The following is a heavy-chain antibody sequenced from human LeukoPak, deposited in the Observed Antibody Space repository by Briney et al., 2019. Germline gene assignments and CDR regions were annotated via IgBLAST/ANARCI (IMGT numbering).Heavy chain of an antibody. CDR3: ARDPPGTTAFDL. CDR2: INPKSDGT. CDR1: GYIFTDYY. D-gene: IGHD1-1*01. J-gene: IGHJ3*01. V-gene: IGHV1-2*02. Sequence: ASEKVSCKASGYIFTDYYMHWVRQAPGQGLEWMGWINPKSDGTKYAQNFQGRVTMTWDTSISTAYMEVSRLTSDDTAMFYCARDPPGTTAFDLWGQGTMVTVSS.